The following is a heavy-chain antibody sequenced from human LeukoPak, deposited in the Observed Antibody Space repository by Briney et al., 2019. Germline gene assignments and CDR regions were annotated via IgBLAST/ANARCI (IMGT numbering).Heavy chain of an antibody. CDR3: AKGGGYYSRNFDFDY. J-gene: IGHJ4*02. CDR1: GFTFSSCA. CDR2: ISDSGADT. Sequence: GGSLRLSCGASGFTFSSCAMSWVRQAPGKGLEWVSTISDSGADTYYADSVRGRFTISRDNSKNTLYLGMDSLGAEDTAIYYCAKGGGYYSRNFDFDYWGQGTLVTVSS. D-gene: IGHD3-22*01. V-gene: IGHV3-23*01.